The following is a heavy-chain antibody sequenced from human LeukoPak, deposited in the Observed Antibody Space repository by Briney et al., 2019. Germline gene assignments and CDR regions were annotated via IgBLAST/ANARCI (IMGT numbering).Heavy chain of an antibody. J-gene: IGHJ2*01. V-gene: IGHV4-38-2*02. D-gene: IGHD2-2*01. CDR1: GYSISSGYY. Sequence: PSETLSLTCTVSGYSISSGYYWGWIRQPPGKGLEWIGSIYHGGSTYYNPSLKSRVTISVDTSKNQFSLKLSSVTAADTAVYYCARETDCSSTSCYYGPVAPGNWYFDLWGRGTLVTVSS. CDR3: ARETDCSSTSCYYGPVAPGNWYFDL. CDR2: IYHGGST.